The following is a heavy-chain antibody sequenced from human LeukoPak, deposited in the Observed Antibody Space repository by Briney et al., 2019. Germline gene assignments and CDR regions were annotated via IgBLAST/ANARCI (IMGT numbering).Heavy chain of an antibody. CDR2: INHRGST. CDR3: AGSVGSTDY. CDR1: GESLSKYY. Sequence: KPSETLSLTCAVYGESLSKYYWTWIRQSPGKGLEWIGEINHRGSTNLNPSLKSRVTLSVDTSKRQFSLKLTSVTAADAAVYYCAGSVGSTDYWGQGTLVTVSS. D-gene: IGHD1-26*01. V-gene: IGHV4-34*01. J-gene: IGHJ4*02.